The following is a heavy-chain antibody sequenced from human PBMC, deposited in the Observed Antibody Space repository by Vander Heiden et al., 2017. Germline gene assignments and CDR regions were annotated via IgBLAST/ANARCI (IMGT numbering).Heavy chain of an antibody. CDR2: ISGSGGST. V-gene: IGHV3-23*01. J-gene: IGHJ6*02. Sequence: EVQLLESGGGLVQPGGSLRLPCAASGFTFSSHPMSWVRQATGKGMEWVSAISGSGGSTYYADSVKGRFTISRDNSKNTLYLQMNSLRAEDTAVYYCAKVSDGSDPPEGVWGQGTTVTVSS. CDR1: GFTFSSHP. D-gene: IGHD3-10*01. CDR3: AKVSDGSDPPEGV.